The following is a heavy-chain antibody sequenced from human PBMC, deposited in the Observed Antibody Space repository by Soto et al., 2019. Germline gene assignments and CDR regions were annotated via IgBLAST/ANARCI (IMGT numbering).Heavy chain of an antibody. CDR3: ARVKPGSSSPSYYGMDV. D-gene: IGHD6-6*01. Sequence: GASVKVSCKASGGTFSSYAISWVRQAPGQGLEWMGGIIPIFGTANYAQKFQGRVTITADESTSTAYMELSSLRSEDTAVYYCARVKPGSSSPSYYGMDVWGQGTTVTVSS. J-gene: IGHJ6*02. V-gene: IGHV1-69*13. CDR1: GGTFSSYA. CDR2: IIPIFGTA.